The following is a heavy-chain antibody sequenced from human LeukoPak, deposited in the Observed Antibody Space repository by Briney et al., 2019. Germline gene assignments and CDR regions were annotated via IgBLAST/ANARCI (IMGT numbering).Heavy chain of an antibody. CDR2: IIHSGST. J-gene: IGHJ4*02. CDR3: ARVFVGNYYGSGSYLDY. CDR1: GGSISSYY. D-gene: IGHD3-10*01. V-gene: IGHV4-34*12. Sequence: SETLSLTCTVSGGSISSYYWSWIRQPPGKGLEWIGEIIHSGSTNYNTSLKSRVTISVDKSKNQFSLKLSSVTAADTAVYYCARVFVGNYYGSGSYLDYWGQGTLVTVSS.